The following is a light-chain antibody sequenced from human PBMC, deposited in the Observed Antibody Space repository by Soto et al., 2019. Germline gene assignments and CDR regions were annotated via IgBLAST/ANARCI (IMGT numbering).Light chain of an antibody. CDR3: ASSTSDSLYV. Sequence: QSALTQPATVSGSPGQSITISCTGTSSDVGGNKYVSWYQQYPGKVPKLLINKVTNRPSGVSYRFSGSKSGNKASLTISALLAEDEADYFCASSTSDSLYVFGTGTKLTVL. CDR1: SSDVGGNKY. J-gene: IGLJ1*01. V-gene: IGLV2-14*01. CDR2: KVT.